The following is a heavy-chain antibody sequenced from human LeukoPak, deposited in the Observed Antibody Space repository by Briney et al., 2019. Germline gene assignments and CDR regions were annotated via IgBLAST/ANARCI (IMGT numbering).Heavy chain of an antibody. CDR1: GGSISSYY. D-gene: IGHD3-22*01. CDR2: IYYSGST. V-gene: IGHV4-59*01. Sequence: SETLPLTCTVSGGSISSYYWSWIRQPPGKGLEWIGYIYYSGSTNYNPSLKSRVTISVDTSKNQFSLKLSSVTAADTAVYYCARDGGNRVVGPLYYMDVWGKGTTVTVSS. J-gene: IGHJ6*03. CDR3: ARDGGNRVVGPLYYMDV.